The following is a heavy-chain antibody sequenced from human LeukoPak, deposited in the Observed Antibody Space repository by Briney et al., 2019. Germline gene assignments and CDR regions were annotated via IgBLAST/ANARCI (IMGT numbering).Heavy chain of an antibody. CDR2: ISYDGSNK. CDR3: AKGAGYGDYDLGYFDY. Sequence: PGRSLRLSCAASGFTFSSYGMHWVRPAPGKGLEWVAVISYDGSNKYYADSVKGRFTISRDNSKNTLYLQMNSLRAEDTAVYYCAKGAGYGDYDLGYFDYWGQGTLVTVSS. CDR1: GFTFSSYG. V-gene: IGHV3-30*18. D-gene: IGHD4-17*01. J-gene: IGHJ4*02.